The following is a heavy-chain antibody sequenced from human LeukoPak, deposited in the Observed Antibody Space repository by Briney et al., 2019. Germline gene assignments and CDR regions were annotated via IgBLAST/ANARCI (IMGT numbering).Heavy chain of an antibody. Sequence: EASVKVSCKASGGTFTTYAINRIRQAPGQGLEWMGLIIPRLGTSNYAQKFQGRVTFTADKSTSTAYVDLSSLRSEDTAVYYCAIPRRSSRDHDSGGFDSWGQGTLVTVSS. D-gene: IGHD3-10*01. V-gene: IGHV1-69*10. CDR2: IIPRLGTS. J-gene: IGHJ4*02. CDR1: GGTFTTYA. CDR3: AIPRRSSRDHDSGGFDS.